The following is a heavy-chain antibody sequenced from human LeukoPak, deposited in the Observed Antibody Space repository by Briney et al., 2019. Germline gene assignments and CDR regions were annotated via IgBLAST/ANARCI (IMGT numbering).Heavy chain of an antibody. CDR3: ERDNSVRDEVWWFSR. CDR1: GYTFTSNY. CDR2: IRPSGGST. J-gene: IGHJ5*02. V-gene: IGHV1-46*01. D-gene: IGHD5-24*01. Sequence: VASVKLSCTAFGYTFTSNYMHWVRQAPGQGPEWMGVIRPSGGSTTYAQTFQGRVTLTRDMSTSTVYLELSSLRSEDTAVYYCERDNSVRDEVWWFSRWGQGTLVTVSS.